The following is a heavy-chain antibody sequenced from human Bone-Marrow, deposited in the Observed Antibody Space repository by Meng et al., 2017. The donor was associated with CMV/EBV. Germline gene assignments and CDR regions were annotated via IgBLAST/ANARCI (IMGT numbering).Heavy chain of an antibody. Sequence: GESLKISCTAPGFTFGDYAMSWVRQAPGKGLEWVGFIRSKAYGGTTEYAASVKGRFTISRDDSKSIAYLQMNSLKTEDTAVYYCTRTYYDILTGYSHGMDVWGQGTTVTVSS. J-gene: IGHJ6*02. CDR2: IRSKAYGGTT. V-gene: IGHV3-49*04. D-gene: IGHD3-9*01. CDR1: GFTFGDYA. CDR3: TRTYYDILTGYSHGMDV.